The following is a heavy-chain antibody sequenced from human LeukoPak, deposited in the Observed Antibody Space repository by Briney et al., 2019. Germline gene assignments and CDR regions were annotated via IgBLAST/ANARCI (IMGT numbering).Heavy chain of an antibody. J-gene: IGHJ4*02. CDR1: DFTVSSNS. V-gene: IGHV3-53*01. D-gene: IGHD1-26*01. Sequence: GGSLRLSCAASDFTVSSNSMSWVRQAPGKGLEWVSVTYSSGSTHYAGSVKGRFTISRHSSKNTLYLQMNSLRAEDTAVYYCATESYGGAWGQGTLVTVSS. CDR3: ATESYGGA. CDR2: TYSSGST.